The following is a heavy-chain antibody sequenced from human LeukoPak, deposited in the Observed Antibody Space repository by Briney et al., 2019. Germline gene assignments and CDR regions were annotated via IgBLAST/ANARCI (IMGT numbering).Heavy chain of an antibody. D-gene: IGHD3-22*01. J-gene: IGHJ4*02. CDR2: INHRGST. Sequence: PSETLSLTCAVYGGTFSGYYWSWIRQPPGKGLEWMGEINHRGSTNYNPSLNSRVTISVDTTKNQFSLKLCSVTAAATGVYFCARADYYDSSGLDYWGQGTLVTVSS. CDR3: ARADYYDSSGLDY. CDR1: GGTFSGYY. V-gene: IGHV4-34*01.